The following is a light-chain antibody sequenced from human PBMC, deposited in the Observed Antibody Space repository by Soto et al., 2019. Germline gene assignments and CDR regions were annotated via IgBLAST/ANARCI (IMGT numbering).Light chain of an antibody. Sequence: DIQMTQSPSTLPASVGDRVTITCRASQSISTWLAWYKQNPGKAPKLLSYDASSLESGVPSRFSGSGSGTDFTLTISSLQAEDFETYYCQQSYSTPPTFGQGTRLEIK. V-gene: IGKV1-39*01. CDR2: DAS. J-gene: IGKJ5*01. CDR1: QSISTW. CDR3: QQSYSTPPT.